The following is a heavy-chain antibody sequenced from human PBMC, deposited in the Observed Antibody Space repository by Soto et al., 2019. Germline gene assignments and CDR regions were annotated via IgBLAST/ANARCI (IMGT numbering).Heavy chain of an antibody. CDR3: ARETNYDFWSGYHPPAFDI. CDR2: INPSGGST. CDR1: GYTFTSYY. Sequence: GASVKVSCKASGYTFTSYYMHWVRQAPGQGLEWMRIINPSGGSTSYAQKFQGRVTMTRDTSTSTVYMELSSLRSEDTAVYYCARETNYDFWSGYHPPAFDIWGQGTMVTVSS. D-gene: IGHD3-3*01. V-gene: IGHV1-46*03. J-gene: IGHJ3*02.